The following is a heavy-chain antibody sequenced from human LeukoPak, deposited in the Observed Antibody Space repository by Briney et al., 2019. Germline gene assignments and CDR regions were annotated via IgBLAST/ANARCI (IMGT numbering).Heavy chain of an antibody. D-gene: IGHD4-17*01. V-gene: IGHV1-2*02. Sequence: ASVKVSCKASGYTFTGYYMHWVRQAPGQGLEWMGWINPNSGGTNYAQKFQGRVTMTRDTSITTAYMELSRLRSDDTAVYYCAGDRLYGDPIDYWGQGTLVTVSS. CDR1: GYTFTGYY. J-gene: IGHJ4*02. CDR2: INPNSGGT. CDR3: AGDRLYGDPIDY.